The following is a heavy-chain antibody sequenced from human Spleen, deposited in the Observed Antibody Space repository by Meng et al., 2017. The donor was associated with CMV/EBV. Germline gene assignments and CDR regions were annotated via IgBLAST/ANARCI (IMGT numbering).Heavy chain of an antibody. V-gene: IGHV3-15*01. CDR3: ATEDVIREFEKDAFNI. D-gene: IGHD3-10*01. CDR2: IKSKIDGGTT. Sequence: GGSVRLSCAASGFTFGTAWMSWVRQAPGKGLEWVGRIKSKIDGGTTDYAAPVKGRFTISRDDSKNALFLRMNSLKSEDTAIYYCATEDVIREFEKDAFNIWGQGTMVTVSS. J-gene: IGHJ3*02. CDR1: GFTFGTAW.